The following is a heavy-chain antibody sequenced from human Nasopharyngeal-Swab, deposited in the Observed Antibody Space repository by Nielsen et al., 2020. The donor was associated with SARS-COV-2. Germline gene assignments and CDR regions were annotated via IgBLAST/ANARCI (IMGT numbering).Heavy chain of an antibody. CDR3: AKEGATGWFDP. Sequence: SDTLSLTCTVSGVSITSQYWSWIRQPPGKGLECIGYISHNSGPSYNPSPMSRVTMFMDTSKNQFSLRLRSVTAADTAVYYCAKEGATGWFDPWGQGTLVTVSS. J-gene: IGHJ5*01. CDR2: ISHNSGP. V-gene: IGHV4-59*11. CDR1: GVSITSQY.